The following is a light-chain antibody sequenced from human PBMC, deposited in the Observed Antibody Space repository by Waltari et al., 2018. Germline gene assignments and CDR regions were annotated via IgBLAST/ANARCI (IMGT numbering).Light chain of an antibody. CDR1: SSNVGSHY. J-gene: IGLJ1*01. CDR2: DND. V-gene: IGLV1-51*01. CDR3: GSWDSSLSAYV. Sequence: QSMLTQPPSVSAAPGQKVTIPCSGRSSNVGSHYLSWYQQIPGTAPKLLIYDNDKRPSEIPDRFSGSKSGASATLGITGLQTGDEADYYCGSWDSSLSAYVFGTGTQVTVL.